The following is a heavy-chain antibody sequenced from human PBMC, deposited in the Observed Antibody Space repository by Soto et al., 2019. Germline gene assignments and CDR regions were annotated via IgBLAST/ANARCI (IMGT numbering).Heavy chain of an antibody. CDR3: ANIRNVVYAHNAY. CDR2: VSFDSKNK. CDR1: GFSFDSYS. J-gene: IGHJ4*02. Sequence: GGSLRLSCAASGFSFDSYSMHWVRQAPGKGLEWVTTVSFDSKNKYYIDSVEGRFTISRDNSKKMLYLQMNSLRHEDMAVYYCANIRNVVYAHNAYWGQGTLVTVSS. V-gene: IGHV3-30*18. D-gene: IGHD2-8*02.